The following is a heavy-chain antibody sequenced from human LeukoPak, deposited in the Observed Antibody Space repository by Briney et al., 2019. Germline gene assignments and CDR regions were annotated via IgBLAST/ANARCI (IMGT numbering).Heavy chain of an antibody. CDR3: ARNYYDFWSGYSYYYYYMDV. CDR2: INHSGST. V-gene: IGHV4-34*01. Sequence: SETLSLTCAVYGGSFSGYYWSWIRQPPGKGLEWIGEINHSGSTNYNPSLKSRVTISVDTSKNQFSLKLSSVTAADTAVYYCARNYYDFWSGYSYYYYYMDVWGKGTTVTVSS. J-gene: IGHJ6*03. CDR1: GGSFSGYY. D-gene: IGHD3-3*01.